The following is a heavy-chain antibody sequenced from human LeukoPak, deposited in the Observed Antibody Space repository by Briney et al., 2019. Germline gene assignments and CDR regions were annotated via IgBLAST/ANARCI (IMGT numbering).Heavy chain of an antibody. V-gene: IGHV3-23*01. CDR2: ISGSGGTT. Sequence: GGSLRLSCAASGFTFSTYVVNWVRQAPGKGLEWVSTISGSGGTTYYADSVKGRFTISRDNSKNTLYLQMNSLRAEDTAVYYCARSGFVPLYGMDVWGQGTTVTVSS. D-gene: IGHD2-15*01. J-gene: IGHJ6*02. CDR3: ARSGFVPLYGMDV. CDR1: GFTFSTYV.